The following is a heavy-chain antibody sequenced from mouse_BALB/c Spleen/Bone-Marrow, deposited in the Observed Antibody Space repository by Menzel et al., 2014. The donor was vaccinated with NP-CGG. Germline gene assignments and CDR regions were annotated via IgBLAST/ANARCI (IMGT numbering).Heavy chain of an antibody. CDR1: GYSITSDYA. CDR3: ARDYYGSSSYWYFDV. Sequence: DVQLQESGPGLVKPSQSLSLTCTVTGYSITSDYAWNWIRQFPGNKLEWMGYISYSGSTSFNPSLKSRIPITRDTSKNQFFLQLNSVTTEDTATYYCARDYYGSSSYWYFDVWGAGTMVTVSS. D-gene: IGHD1-1*01. J-gene: IGHJ1*01. CDR2: ISYSGST. V-gene: IGHV3-2*02.